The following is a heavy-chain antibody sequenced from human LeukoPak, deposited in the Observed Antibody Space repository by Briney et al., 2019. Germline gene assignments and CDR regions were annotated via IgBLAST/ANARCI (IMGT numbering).Heavy chain of an antibody. CDR3: ARDFDTSGHYLFDY. D-gene: IGHD3-22*01. CDR1: GFTFSNYG. J-gene: IGHJ4*02. Sequence: AGSLRLSCAASGFTFSNYGIHWVRQAPGKGLEWVAVMWSDGSNKFYADSVKGRFTVSRDKSQNTVYLQMNSLRAEDTAVYYCARDFDTSGHYLFDYWGQGTLITVSS. CDR2: MWSDGSNK. V-gene: IGHV3-33*01.